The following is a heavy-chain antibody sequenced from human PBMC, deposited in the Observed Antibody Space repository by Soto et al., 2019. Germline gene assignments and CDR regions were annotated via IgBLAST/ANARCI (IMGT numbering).Heavy chain of an antibody. J-gene: IGHJ5*02. D-gene: IGHD6-13*01. Sequence: QVQLVESGGGLVKPGGSLRLSCAASGFTFGDYYMTWIRQAPGKGLEWVSFIGNRGTGIYYADSVKGRFTIFRDNAKKSFYLQMNRLRAEGKAIYYCARDLRAVGMASRFDPWGQGTLVTVSS. CDR2: IGNRGTGI. CDR3: ARDLRAVGMASRFDP. CDR1: GFTFGDYY. V-gene: IGHV3-11*01.